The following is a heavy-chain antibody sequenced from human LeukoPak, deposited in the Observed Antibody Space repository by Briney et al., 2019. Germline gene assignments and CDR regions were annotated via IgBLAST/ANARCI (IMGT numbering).Heavy chain of an antibody. CDR1: GGSISSYY. Sequence: PSETLSLTYTVSGGSISSYYWSWIRQPPGKGLEWTGYIYYSGSTNYNPSLKSRVTISVDTSKNQFSLKLSSVTAADTAVYYCAREKVYYDFWSGYSWHDAFDIWGQGTMVTVSS. D-gene: IGHD3-3*01. CDR2: IYYSGST. CDR3: AREKVYYDFWSGYSWHDAFDI. V-gene: IGHV4-59*01. J-gene: IGHJ3*02.